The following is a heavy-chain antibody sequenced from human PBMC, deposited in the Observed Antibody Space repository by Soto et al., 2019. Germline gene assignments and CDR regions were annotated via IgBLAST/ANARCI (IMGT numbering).Heavy chain of an antibody. J-gene: IGHJ3*02. V-gene: IGHV4-31*03. Sequence: SETLSLTCTVSGGSISSGGYYWSWIRQHPGKGLEWIGYIYYSGSTYYNPSLKSRVTISVDTSKNQFSLKLSSVTAADTAVYYCARGDITMVRGVIIGDAFDIWGQGTMVTVSS. CDR3: ARGDITMVRGVIIGDAFDI. CDR1: GGSISSGGYY. CDR2: IYYSGST. D-gene: IGHD3-10*01.